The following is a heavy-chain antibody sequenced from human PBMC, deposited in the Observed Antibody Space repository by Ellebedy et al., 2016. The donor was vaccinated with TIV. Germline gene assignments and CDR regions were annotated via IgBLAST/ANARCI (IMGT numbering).Heavy chain of an antibody. V-gene: IGHV3-48*02. J-gene: IGHJ4*02. Sequence: GGSLRLXXAASGYTFSNHGLTWVRQAPGRGLEWVSYISRSGSVKHYADSMKGRFTISRDDARDSVYLQMNSLRHEDTAVYYCTRVMSALVVLDYWGQGTLVTVSS. D-gene: IGHD3-22*01. CDR1: GYTFSNHG. CDR2: ISRSGSVK. CDR3: TRVMSALVVLDY.